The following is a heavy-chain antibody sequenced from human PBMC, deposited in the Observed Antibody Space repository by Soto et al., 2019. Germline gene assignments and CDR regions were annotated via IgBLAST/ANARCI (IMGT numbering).Heavy chain of an antibody. V-gene: IGHV1-69*01. CDR1: GSTFSSYA. CDR3: ARGSSSGAVTPDDY. D-gene: IGHD6-25*01. Sequence: QVQLVQSGAEVKKPGSSVKVSCKASGSTFSSYAISWVRQAPGQGLEWMGGIIPIFGTANYAQKFQGRVTITADESTSTAYMELSSLRSEDTAVYYCARGSSSGAVTPDDYWGQGTLVTVSS. J-gene: IGHJ4*02. CDR2: IIPIFGTA.